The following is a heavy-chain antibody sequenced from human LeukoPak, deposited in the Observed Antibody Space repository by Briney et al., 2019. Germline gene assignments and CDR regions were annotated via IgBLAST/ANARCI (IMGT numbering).Heavy chain of an antibody. J-gene: IGHJ4*02. CDR2: IYYSGST. CDR3: ARDHAAGYYFDY. Sequence: SETLSLTCTVSGGSISSYYWSWIRQPPGKGLEWIGYIYYSGSTNYNPSLKSRVTISVDTSKNQFSQKLSSVTAADTAVYYCARDHAAGYYFDYWGQGTLVTVSS. CDR1: GGSISSYY. D-gene: IGHD3-10*01. V-gene: IGHV4-59*01.